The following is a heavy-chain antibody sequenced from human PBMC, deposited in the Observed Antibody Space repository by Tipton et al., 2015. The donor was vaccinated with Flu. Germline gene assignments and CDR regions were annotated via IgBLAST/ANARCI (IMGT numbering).Heavy chain of an antibody. CDR1: GGSISSYY. CDR2: IYTSGST. J-gene: IGHJ6*03. V-gene: IGHV4-4*07. Sequence: TLSLTCTVSGGSISSYYWSWIRQPAGKGLEWIGRIYTSGSTNYNPSLKSRVTMSVDTSKNQFSLKLSSVTAADTAVYYCARERRAARYYYYYMDVWGKGTTVTVSS. D-gene: IGHD6-6*01. CDR3: ARERRAARYYYYYMDV.